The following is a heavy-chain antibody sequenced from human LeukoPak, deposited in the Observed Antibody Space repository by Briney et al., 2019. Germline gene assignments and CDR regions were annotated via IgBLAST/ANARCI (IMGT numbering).Heavy chain of an antibody. J-gene: IGHJ3*02. Sequence: ASVKVSCKASGYTFTSYYMHWVRQAPGQGLEWMGWINPNSGGTNYAQEFQGRVTMARDTSISTAYMELSRLRSDDTAVYYCARDAITQVTAGYDAFDIWGQGTMVTVSS. CDR3: ARDAITQVTAGYDAFDI. V-gene: IGHV1-2*02. CDR2: INPNSGGT. D-gene: IGHD5-24*01. CDR1: GYTFTSYY.